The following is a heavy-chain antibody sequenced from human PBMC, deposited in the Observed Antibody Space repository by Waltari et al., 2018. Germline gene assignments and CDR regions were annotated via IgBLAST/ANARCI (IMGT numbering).Heavy chain of an antibody. J-gene: IGHJ4*02. CDR1: GFTFSSYA. D-gene: IGHD4-17*01. CDR2: ISGSGGST. Sequence: EVQLVESGGGLVQPGGSLRLSCAASGFTFSSYAMSWVRQAPGNGLEWVSAISGSGGSTYYADSVKGRFTISRDNSKNTLYLQMNSLRAEDTAVYYCAKRRPMTTVTLYYFDYWGQGTLVTVSS. CDR3: AKRRPMTTVTLYYFDY. V-gene: IGHV3-23*04.